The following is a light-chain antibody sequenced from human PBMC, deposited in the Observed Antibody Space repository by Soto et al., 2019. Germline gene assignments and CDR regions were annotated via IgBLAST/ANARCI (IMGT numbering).Light chain of an antibody. CDR1: QSVSSSN. Sequence: EIVLTQSPGTLSLSPGERATLSCRASQSVSSSNLAWYQQKPGQAPRLLMYGASSRATGIPDRFSGSGSGTDFTLTISRLEPEDFAVYYCQQYGGSPLYTFGQGTKLEIK. CDR3: QQYGGSPLYT. J-gene: IGKJ2*01. CDR2: GAS. V-gene: IGKV3-20*01.